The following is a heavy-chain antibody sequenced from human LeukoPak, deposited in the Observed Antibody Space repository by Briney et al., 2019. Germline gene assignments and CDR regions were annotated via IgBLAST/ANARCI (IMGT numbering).Heavy chain of an antibody. J-gene: IGHJ6*02. Sequence: GGSLRLSCAASGFTFSNAWMSWVRQAPGKGLEWVGRIKSKTDGGTTDYAAPVKGRFTISRDDSKNTLYLQMNSLKTEDTAVYYCTTADGGVGYYYYGMDVWGQGTTVTVSS. V-gene: IGHV3-15*01. CDR2: IKSKTDGGTT. CDR1: GFTFSNAW. D-gene: IGHD3-16*01. CDR3: TTADGGVGYYYYGMDV.